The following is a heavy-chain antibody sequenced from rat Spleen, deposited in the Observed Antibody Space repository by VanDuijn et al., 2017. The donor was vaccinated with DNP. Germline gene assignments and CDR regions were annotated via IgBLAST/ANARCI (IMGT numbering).Heavy chain of an antibody. CDR3: AREDSSSPYAMDA. J-gene: IGHJ4*01. V-gene: IGHV5-22*01. D-gene: IGHD1-2*01. CDR1: GFTFSYYG. Sequence: EMQLLESGGGLVQPGRSLKLSCAASGFTFSYYGMAWVRQAPKKGLEWVAYIRYDGGRNYYGDSVKGRFTISRDNAENTVYLQMNSLRSEDTATYYCAREDSSSPYAMDAWGQGTSVTVSS. CDR2: IRYDGGRN.